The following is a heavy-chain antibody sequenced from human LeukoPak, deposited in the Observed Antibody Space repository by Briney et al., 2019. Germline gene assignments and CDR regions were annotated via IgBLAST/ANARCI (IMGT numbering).Heavy chain of an antibody. CDR1: GYTFTNYD. CDR3: ARGGPAPHRITLIVVASSTDAFDI. Sequence: ASVKVSCKASGYTFTNYDISWVRQAPGQGLEWMGWISAYNGDTNYAQKLQGRVTMTTDTSTSTAYMELRSLRSDDTAVYYCARGGPAPHRITLIVVASSTDAFDIWGQGTMVTVSS. CDR2: ISAYNGDT. J-gene: IGHJ3*02. V-gene: IGHV1-18*01. D-gene: IGHD3-22*01.